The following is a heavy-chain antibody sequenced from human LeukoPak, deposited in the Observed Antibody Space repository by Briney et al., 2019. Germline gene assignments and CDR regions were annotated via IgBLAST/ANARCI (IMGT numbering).Heavy chain of an antibody. J-gene: IGHJ3*02. V-gene: IGHV4-59*01. CDR1: GGSISSYY. CDR3: ARADSSSWYSYALDI. D-gene: IGHD6-13*01. Sequence: SETLSLTCTVSGGSISSYYWSWIRQPPGKGLEWIGYIYYSGSTNYNPSLKSRVTISVDTSKNQFSLKLSSVTAADTAVYYCARADSSSWYSYALDIWGQGTMVTVSS. CDR2: IYYSGST.